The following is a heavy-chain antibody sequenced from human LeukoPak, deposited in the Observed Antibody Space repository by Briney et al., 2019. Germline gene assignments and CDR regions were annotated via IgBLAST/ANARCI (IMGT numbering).Heavy chain of an antibody. CDR1: GCTFSSYA. J-gene: IGHJ6*03. V-gene: IGHV1-69*05. CDR2: IIPIFGTA. Sequence: ASVKVSFKASGCTFSSYAISWVRQAPGQGLDWMGRIIPIFGTANYAQKFQGRVTITTDESTSTAYMELSGLRSEDTAVYYCARGSEEYSSSWYNYYYYYMDVWGKGTTVTVSS. D-gene: IGHD6-13*01. CDR3: ARGSEEYSSSWYNYYYYYMDV.